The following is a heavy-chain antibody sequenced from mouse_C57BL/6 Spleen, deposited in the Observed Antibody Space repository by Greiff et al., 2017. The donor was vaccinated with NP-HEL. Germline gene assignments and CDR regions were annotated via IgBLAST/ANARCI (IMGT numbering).Heavy chain of an antibody. Sequence: QVQLQQPGAELVKPGASVKMSCKASGYTFTSYWITWVKQRPGQGLEWIGDIYPGSGSTNYNEKFKSKATLTVDTSSSTAYMQLSSLTSEDSAVYYCARGVITTVVATGRYFETWGEGTTLTDSS. CDR3: ARGVITTVVATGRYFET. CDR2: IYPGSGST. CDR1: GYTFTSYW. J-gene: IGHJ2*01. D-gene: IGHD1-1*01. V-gene: IGHV1-55*01.